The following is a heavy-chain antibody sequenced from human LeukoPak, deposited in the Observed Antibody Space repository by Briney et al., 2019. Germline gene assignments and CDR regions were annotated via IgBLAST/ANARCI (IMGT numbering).Heavy chain of an antibody. CDR3: ARVQPPFDY. CDR2: INYSGST. D-gene: IGHD6-13*01. J-gene: IGHJ4*02. V-gene: IGHV4-59*05. CDR1: GGSISGYY. Sequence: SETLSLTCTVSGGSISGYYWSWVRQPAGKGLEWIGSINYSGSTYYNPSLRSRVTISVDTSKNQFSLKLSSVTAADTAVYYCARVQPPFDYWGQGTLVTVSS.